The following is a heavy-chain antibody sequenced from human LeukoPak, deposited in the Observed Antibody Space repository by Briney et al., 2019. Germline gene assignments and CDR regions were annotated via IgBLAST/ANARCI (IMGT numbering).Heavy chain of an antibody. CDR1: GLTVSSYS. J-gene: IGHJ5*02. D-gene: IGHD4-11*01. V-gene: IGHV3-21*01. CDR2: ISGPSNYI. Sequence: GGSLRLSCAASGLTVSSYSMNWVRQAPGKGLEWVSSISGPSNYIYYADSMKGRFTISRDNAKNLLYLQMNSLRAEDTAVYYCARGPAYSNYDWFDPWGQGTLVTVSS. CDR3: ARGPAYSNYDWFDP.